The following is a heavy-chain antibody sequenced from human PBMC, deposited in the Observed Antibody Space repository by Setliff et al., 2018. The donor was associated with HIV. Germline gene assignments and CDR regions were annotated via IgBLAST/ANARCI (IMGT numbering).Heavy chain of an antibody. Sequence: PSETLSLTCAVYGGSFSGYYWSWIRQPLGKGLEWIGEINHSGSTNYNPSLKSRVTISVDTSKNQFSLKLSSVTAADTAVYYCARRWYYYGSGSYYTMPPFDYWGQGTLVTVSS. CDR1: GGSFSGYY. D-gene: IGHD3-10*01. V-gene: IGHV4-34*01. J-gene: IGHJ4*02. CDR2: INHSGST. CDR3: ARRWYYYGSGSYYTMPPFDY.